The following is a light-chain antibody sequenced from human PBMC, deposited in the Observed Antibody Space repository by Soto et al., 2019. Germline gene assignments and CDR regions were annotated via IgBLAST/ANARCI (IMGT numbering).Light chain of an antibody. CDR1: SSDIGAYNH. V-gene: IGLV2-14*01. Sequence: QSVLTQPASVSGSPGQSITISCTGTSSDIGAYNHVSWYQQNPGQAPQLIIYEVSNRPSGLSNRSSASKSGNAASLTISGLQAEDEADYFCCSFTTGSTLVFGTGTKLTVL. CDR2: EVS. CDR3: CSFTTGSTLV. J-gene: IGLJ1*01.